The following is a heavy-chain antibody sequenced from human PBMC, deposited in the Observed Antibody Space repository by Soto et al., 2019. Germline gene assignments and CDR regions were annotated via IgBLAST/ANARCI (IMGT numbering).Heavy chain of an antibody. V-gene: IGHV1-69*12. CDR2: IIPIFGTA. D-gene: IGHD6-13*01. J-gene: IGHJ6*02. CDR3: ASCPRIAAAALYGMDV. Sequence: QVQLVQSGAEVKKPGSSVKVSCKASGGTFSSYAISWVRQAPGQGLEWMGGIIPIFGTANNAQKFQGRVTIPADESPSTAYMELSSLRSEDTAVYYCASCPRIAAAALYGMDVWGQGTTVTVSS. CDR1: GGTFSSYA.